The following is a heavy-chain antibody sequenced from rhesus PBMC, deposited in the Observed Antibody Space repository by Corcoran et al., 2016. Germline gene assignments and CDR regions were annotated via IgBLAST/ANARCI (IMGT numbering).Heavy chain of an antibody. CDR2: INSGRGST. J-gene: IGHJ4*01. Sequence: EVQLVESGGGLAKPGGSLRLSCAASGFTFSSYWMNWVRQAPGKGLEWVSAINSGRGSTYYADSVKGRFTISRDNSKNTLSLQMNSLRAEDTAVYYCAKGGIQRVQPVDYWGQGVLVTVSS. D-gene: IGHD5-42*01. CDR1: GFTFSSYW. CDR3: AKGGIQRVQPVDY. V-gene: IGHV3S25*01.